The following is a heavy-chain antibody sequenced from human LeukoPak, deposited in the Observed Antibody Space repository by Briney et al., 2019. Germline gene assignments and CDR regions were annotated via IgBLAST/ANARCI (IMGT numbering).Heavy chain of an antibody. D-gene: IGHD4-23*01. V-gene: IGHV3-30*04. J-gene: IGHJ4*02. Sequence: GRSLRLSCAASGFTFSSYAMHWVRQAPGKGLEWVAVISYDGSNKYYADSVKGRFTISRDNSKNTLYLQMNSLRAEDRAVYYCARDQPVVTSQFDYWGQGTLVTVSS. CDR3: ARDQPVVTSQFDY. CDR1: GFTFSSYA. CDR2: ISYDGSNK.